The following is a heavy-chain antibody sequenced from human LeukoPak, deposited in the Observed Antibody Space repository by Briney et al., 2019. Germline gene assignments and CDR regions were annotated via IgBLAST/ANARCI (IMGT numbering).Heavy chain of an antibody. J-gene: IGHJ4*02. CDR1: GFTFSSYW. V-gene: IGHV3-33*08. D-gene: IGHD6-13*01. CDR2: IWYDGSNK. CDR3: ARESYRAGGAAAGTFDY. Sequence: PGGSLRLSCAASGFTFSSYWMSWVRQAPGKGLEWVAVIWYDGSNKFYADSVKGRFTISRDNSKNTLYLQMNSLRAEDTAVYYCARESYRAGGAAAGTFDYWGQGTLVTVSS.